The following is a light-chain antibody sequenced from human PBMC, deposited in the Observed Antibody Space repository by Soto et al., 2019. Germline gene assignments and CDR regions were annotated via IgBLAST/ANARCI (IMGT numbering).Light chain of an antibody. CDR3: QQFATSPRT. CDR1: QSVAISQ. CDR2: GAS. Sequence: EIVLTQSPGTLSLSPGERATLFCRASQSVAISQLAWYQQKPGQAPMLLIGASRRATCIPDRFSASGSGTDFTLTISRLEPEDFAVYYCQQFATSPRTFGRGTTVEIK. V-gene: IGKV3-20*01. J-gene: IGKJ1*01.